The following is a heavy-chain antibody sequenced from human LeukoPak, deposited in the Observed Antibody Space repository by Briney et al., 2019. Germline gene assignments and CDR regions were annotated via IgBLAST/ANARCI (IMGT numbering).Heavy chain of an antibody. Sequence: GGSLRLSCAASGFTVSSNYMSWVRQAPGKGLEWVSVIYSGGSTYYADSVKGRFTISRDNSKNTLYLQMNSLRAEDTAVYYCARVYGYSSERAFDYWGQGTLVTVSS. J-gene: IGHJ4*02. V-gene: IGHV3-66*02. D-gene: IGHD6-19*01. CDR2: IYSGGST. CDR1: GFTVSSNY. CDR3: ARVYGYSSERAFDY.